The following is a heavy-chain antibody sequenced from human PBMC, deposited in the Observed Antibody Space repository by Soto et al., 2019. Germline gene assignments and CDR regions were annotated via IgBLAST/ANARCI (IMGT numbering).Heavy chain of an antibody. D-gene: IGHD3-3*01. V-gene: IGHV1-8*02. CDR2: MNPNSGNT. Sequence: ASVKVSCKASGYTFTSYYMHWVRQATGQGLEWMGWMNPNSGNTGYAQKFQGRVTMTRNTSISTAYMELSSLRSEDTAVYYCARIWSGSYDYWGQGTLVTVSS. CDR3: ARIWSGSYDY. J-gene: IGHJ4*02. CDR1: GYTFTSYY.